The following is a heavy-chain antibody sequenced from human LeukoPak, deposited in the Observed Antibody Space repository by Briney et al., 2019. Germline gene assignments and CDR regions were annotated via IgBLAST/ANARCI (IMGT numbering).Heavy chain of an antibody. J-gene: IGHJ4*02. CDR3: ARYGDYGIFDY. Sequence: KPSETLSLTCAVSGGSISSGGYSWSWIRQPPGKGLEWIGYIYHSESTYYNPSLKSRVTISVDRSKNQFSLKLSSVTAADTAVYYCARYGDYGIFDYWGQGTLVTVSS. D-gene: IGHD4-17*01. V-gene: IGHV4-30-2*01. CDR2: IYHSEST. CDR1: GGSISSGGYS.